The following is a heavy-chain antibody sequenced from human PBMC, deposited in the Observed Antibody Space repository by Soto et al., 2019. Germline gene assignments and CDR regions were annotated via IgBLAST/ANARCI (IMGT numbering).Heavy chain of an antibody. CDR3: ARVSTMVRGVIIPSYGMDV. D-gene: IGHD3-10*01. J-gene: IGHJ6*02. V-gene: IGHV1-69*13. Sequence: SVKVSCKASGGTFSSYATSWVRQAPGQGLEWMGGIIPIFGTANYAQKFQGRVTITADESTSTAYMELSSLRSEDTAVYYCARVSTMVRGVIIPSYGMDVWGQGTTVTVSS. CDR1: GGTFSSYA. CDR2: IIPIFGTA.